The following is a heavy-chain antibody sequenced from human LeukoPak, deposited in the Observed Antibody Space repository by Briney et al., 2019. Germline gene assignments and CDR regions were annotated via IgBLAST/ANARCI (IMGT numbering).Heavy chain of an antibody. CDR2: IRQDGSDK. CDR3: AKRSDYGGNWNYLDY. J-gene: IGHJ4*02. D-gene: IGHD4-23*01. V-gene: IGHV3-7*05. CDR1: GFTFSSYW. Sequence: GGSLRLSCAASGFTFSSYWMSWVRQAPGKGLEWVANIRQDGSDKYYVDSVKGRFTISRDNAKNSLYLQMIGLRADDTAVYYCAKRSDYGGNWNYLDYWGQGTLVTVSS.